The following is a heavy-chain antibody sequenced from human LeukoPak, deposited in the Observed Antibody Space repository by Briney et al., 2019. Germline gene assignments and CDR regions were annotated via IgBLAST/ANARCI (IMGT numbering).Heavy chain of an antibody. CDR3: ARDLDTAMVPFEY. CDR1: GYTFTSYY. V-gene: IGHV1-18*04. J-gene: IGHJ4*02. CDR2: ISAYNGNT. D-gene: IGHD5-18*01. Sequence: ASAKVSCKAFGYTFTSYYMHWVRQAPGQGLEWMGWISAYNGNTNYAQKLQGRVTMTTDTSTSTAYMELRSLRSDDTAVYYCARDLDTAMVPFEYWGQGTLVTVSS.